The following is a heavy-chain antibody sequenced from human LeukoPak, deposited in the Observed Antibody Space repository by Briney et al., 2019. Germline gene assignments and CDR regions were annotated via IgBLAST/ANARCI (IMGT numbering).Heavy chain of an antibody. J-gene: IGHJ4*02. CDR1: GGSMTNYY. D-gene: IGHD1-26*01. V-gene: IGHV4-59*12. CDR2: VHKSGST. Sequence: SETLSLTCTVSGGSMTNYYWSWIRQPPGKGLEWIGEVHKSGSTNYYPSLQSRVTISIDKSKNQIALELTSVTAADTAVYYCAREIVGAPTPGAYWGQGILVTVSS. CDR3: AREIVGAPTPGAY.